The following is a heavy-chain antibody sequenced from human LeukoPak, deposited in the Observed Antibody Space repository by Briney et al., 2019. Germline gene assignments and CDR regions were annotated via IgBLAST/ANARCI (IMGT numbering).Heavy chain of an antibody. V-gene: IGHV3-23*01. J-gene: IGHJ6*02. CDR3: AKLTTVTDYYYYGMDV. CDR1: GFTFSSYA. D-gene: IGHD4-17*01. CDR2: ISGSGGST. Sequence: PGGSLRLSCAASGFTFSSYAMSWVRQAPGKGLEWVSAISGSGGSTYYADSVKGRFTISRDNSKNTLYLQMNSLRAEDTAVYYCAKLTTVTDYYYYGMDVWGQGTTVTVYS.